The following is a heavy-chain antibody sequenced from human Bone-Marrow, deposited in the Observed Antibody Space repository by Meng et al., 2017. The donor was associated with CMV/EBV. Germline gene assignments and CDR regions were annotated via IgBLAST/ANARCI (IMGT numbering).Heavy chain of an antibody. CDR3: ARGRLRPDIVVVPAAITRRSWFDP. J-gene: IGHJ5*02. Sequence: SETLSLTCAVYGGSFSGHYWSWIRQPPGKGLEWIGEINHSGSTNYNPSLKSRVTISVDTSKNQFSLKLSSVTAADTAVYYCARGRLRPDIVVVPAAITRRSWFDPWGQGTLVTVSS. V-gene: IGHV4-34*01. CDR2: INHSGST. CDR1: GGSFSGHY. D-gene: IGHD2-2*01.